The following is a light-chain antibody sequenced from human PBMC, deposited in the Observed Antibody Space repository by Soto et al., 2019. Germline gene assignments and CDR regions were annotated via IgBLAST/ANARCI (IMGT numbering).Light chain of an antibody. J-gene: IGKJ2*02. V-gene: IGKV1-6*01. Sequence: GDRVTITCRATQGYRRDLGWYQQKPGKAPKLLIYAASDLQAEVPSRFSGSGSGTDFTLTISSLQAKDFATYYCLQDHDYQWTFGQGTKLEIK. CDR3: LQDHDYQWT. CDR1: QGYRRD. CDR2: AAS.